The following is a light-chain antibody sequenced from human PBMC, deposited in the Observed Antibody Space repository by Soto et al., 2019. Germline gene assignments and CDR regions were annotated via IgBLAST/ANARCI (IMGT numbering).Light chain of an antibody. CDR1: QTINTW. CDR3: QQYNAYSLWS. V-gene: IGKV1-5*01. Sequence: DIQMTQSPSTLSASVGDRVTITSRASQTINTWLAWYQQKPGIAPKLLIYDASSLKSGVPSRFSGSGSETEFSLTISSLQPDDIATYYCQQYNAYSLWSFGQGTKVEIK. J-gene: IGKJ1*01. CDR2: DAS.